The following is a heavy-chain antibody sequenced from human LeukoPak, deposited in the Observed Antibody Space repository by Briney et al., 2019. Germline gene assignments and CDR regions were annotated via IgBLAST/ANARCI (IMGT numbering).Heavy chain of an antibody. J-gene: IGHJ4*02. V-gene: IGHV3-23*01. CDR3: AKTNYYDTNDDKPYTTHFDY. D-gene: IGHD3-22*01. CDR1: GFTFSSYG. CDR2: ISGSAVST. Sequence: GGSLRLSCAASGFTFSSYGMSWVRQAPGKGLEWVSAISGSAVSTYYADSVKGRFTISRDNSKNTLYLQMNSLRVEDTAMYYCAKTNYYDTNDDKPYTTHFDYWGQGALVTVSS.